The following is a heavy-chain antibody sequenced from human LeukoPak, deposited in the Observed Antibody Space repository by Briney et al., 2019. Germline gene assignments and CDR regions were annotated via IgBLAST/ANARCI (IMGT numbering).Heavy chain of an antibody. Sequence: PSETLSLTCTVSGGSISSSSYYWGWIRQPPGKGLKGIGSIYYSGSTYYNPSLKSRVTISVDASKNQFSLKLSSVTAADTAVYYCASTPTGGAAAVYFDYWGQGTLVTVSS. CDR1: GGSISSSSYY. CDR3: ASTPTGGAAAVYFDY. V-gene: IGHV4-39*01. CDR2: IYYSGST. J-gene: IGHJ4*02. D-gene: IGHD6-13*01.